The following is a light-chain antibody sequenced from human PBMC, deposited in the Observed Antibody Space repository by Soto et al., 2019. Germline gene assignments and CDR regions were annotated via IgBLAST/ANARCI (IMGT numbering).Light chain of an antibody. J-gene: IGKJ1*01. CDR3: QQYNSYSWT. CDR1: QNIRSW. Sequence: DIQITQSPSTLSASVGDSVTITCRASQNIRSWLAWYQQKPGKAPKLLIYDASSLESGVPSRFSGSGSGTEFTLTISSLQPDDFATYYCQQYNSYSWTFGQGTKVDIK. V-gene: IGKV1-5*01. CDR2: DAS.